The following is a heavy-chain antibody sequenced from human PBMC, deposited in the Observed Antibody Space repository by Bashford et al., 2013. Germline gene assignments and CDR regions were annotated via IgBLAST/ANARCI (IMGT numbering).Heavy chain of an antibody. D-gene: IGHD1-1*01. CDR1: GGSISSYSYY. V-gene: IGHV4-39*01. Sequence: SSETLSLTCSVSGGSISSYSYYWGWIRQPPGKGLEWIGSVFYSGSTSYNPSLKSRVTISFDTSKNQFSLQLSSVTAADTAVYYCARHGSALTTNYQGMDAWGQGTTVTVSS. CDR3: ARHGSALTTNYQGMDA. CDR2: VFYSGST. J-gene: IGHJ6*02.